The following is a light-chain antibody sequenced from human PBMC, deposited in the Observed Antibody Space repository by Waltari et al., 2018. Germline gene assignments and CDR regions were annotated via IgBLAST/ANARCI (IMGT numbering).Light chain of an antibody. J-gene: IGKJ4*01. Sequence: DIQLTQSPSFLSASVGGRVTITCRASQGISRFLAWYQQRPGKAPKLLIYGASTLQSGVSGRFSGGGSGTEFTLTIISLQPEDFAPYYCQQTNSYQLTFGGGTKVEI. CDR3: QQTNSYQLT. V-gene: IGKV1-9*01. CDR2: GAS. CDR1: QGISRF.